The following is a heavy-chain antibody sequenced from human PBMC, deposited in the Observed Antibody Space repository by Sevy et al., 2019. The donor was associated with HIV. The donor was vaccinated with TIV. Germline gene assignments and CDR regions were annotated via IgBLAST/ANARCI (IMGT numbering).Heavy chain of an antibody. CDR1: GFTFSSHG. D-gene: IGHD3-16*01. J-gene: IGHJ4*02. CDR2: ISYDGSKK. Sequence: GGSLRLSCAASGFTFSSHGMHWVRQAPGKGLEWVAFISYDGSKKYYTDSVKGLFTISRDNSKNTVYLQMNSLRAEDTAVYSCAKLRSAFGPLDDWGQGTLVTVSS. V-gene: IGHV3-30*18. CDR3: AKLRSAFGPLDD.